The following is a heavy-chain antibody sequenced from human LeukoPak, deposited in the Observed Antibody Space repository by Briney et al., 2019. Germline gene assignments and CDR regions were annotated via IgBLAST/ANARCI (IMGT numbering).Heavy chain of an antibody. CDR2: INHSGST. CDR1: GGSFSGYY. CDR3: ARGYGSGSLVPFDY. V-gene: IGHV4-34*01. J-gene: IGHJ4*02. Sequence: SETLSLICAVYGGSFSGYYWSWIRQPPGKGLEWIGEINHSGSTNYNPSLKSRVTISVDTSKNQFSLKLSSVTAADTAVYYCARGYGSGSLVPFDYWGQGTLVTVSS. D-gene: IGHD3-10*01.